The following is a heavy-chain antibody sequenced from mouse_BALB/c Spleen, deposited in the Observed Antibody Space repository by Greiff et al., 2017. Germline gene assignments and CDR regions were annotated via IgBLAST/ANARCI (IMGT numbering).Heavy chain of an antibody. Sequence: VQLQQSGPGLVQPSQSLSITCTVSGFSLTSYGVHWVRQSPGKGLEWLGVIWSGGSTDYNAAFISRLSISKDNSKSQVFFKMNSLQANDTAIYYCARNENGNYVRAMDYWGQGTSVTVSS. V-gene: IGHV2-2*02. D-gene: IGHD2-1*01. CDR3: ARNENGNYVRAMDY. J-gene: IGHJ4*01. CDR1: GFSLTSYG. CDR2: IWSGGST.